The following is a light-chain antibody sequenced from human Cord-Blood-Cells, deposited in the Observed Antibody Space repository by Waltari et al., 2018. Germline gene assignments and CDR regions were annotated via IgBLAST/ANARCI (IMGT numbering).Light chain of an antibody. J-gene: IGLJ3*02. V-gene: IGLV1-44*01. Sequence: QSVLTQPPSASGTPGQRVTISCSGSSPHIGSNTVNWYQQPPGTAPKLLIYSNKQRPSGVPDRFSGSKSGTSAALAISGLQSEDEAVYYCAAWDDSLNGPVFGGGTKLTVL. CDR2: SNK. CDR3: AAWDDSLNGPV. CDR1: SPHIGSNT.